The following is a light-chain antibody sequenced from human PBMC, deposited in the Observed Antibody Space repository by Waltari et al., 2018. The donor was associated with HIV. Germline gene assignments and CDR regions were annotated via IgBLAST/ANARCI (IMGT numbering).Light chain of an antibody. J-gene: IGKJ1*01. V-gene: IGKV1-12*01. CDR3: HQANSLLPMP. CDR1: QGISSW. CDR2: GAS. Sequence: DIQMTQYPSSASASVVDRVTITCRASQGISSWLAWYQQKPGKAPKLMIYGASNLHTGVPSRFSGSGSGTDFTLTISSLQPEDFATYYCHQANSLLPMPFGQGTKVDIK.